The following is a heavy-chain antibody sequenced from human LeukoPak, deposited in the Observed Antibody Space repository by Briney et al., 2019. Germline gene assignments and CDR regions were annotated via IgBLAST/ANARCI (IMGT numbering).Heavy chain of an antibody. CDR2: IYPGDSDT. V-gene: IGHV5-51*01. J-gene: IGHJ6*04. Sequence: GESLKISCKGSGYSFTSYWIGWVRQMPGKGLEWMGIIYPGDSDTRYSPSFQGQVTISADKSISTAYLQWSSLKASDTAMYYCTIPTYYYGSGSYYTDHYYGMDVWGKGTTVTVSS. CDR1: GYSFTSYW. CDR3: TIPTYYYGSGSYYTDHYYGMDV. D-gene: IGHD3-10*01.